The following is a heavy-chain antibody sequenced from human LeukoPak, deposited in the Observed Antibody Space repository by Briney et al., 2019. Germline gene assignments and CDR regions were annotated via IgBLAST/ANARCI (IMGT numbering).Heavy chain of an antibody. D-gene: IGHD3-10*01. CDR2: IYYSGST. V-gene: IGHV4-39*01. CDR1: GGSISSSTYY. CDR3: ARYYYGSGSYYFFDY. J-gene: IGHJ4*02. Sequence: PSETLSLTCTVSGGSISSSTYYWGWIRQPPGKGLEWIGSIYYSGSTYYNPSLKRRVTISVDTSKNQFSLKLSSVTAADTAVYYCARYYYGSGSYYFFDYWGQGTLVTVSS.